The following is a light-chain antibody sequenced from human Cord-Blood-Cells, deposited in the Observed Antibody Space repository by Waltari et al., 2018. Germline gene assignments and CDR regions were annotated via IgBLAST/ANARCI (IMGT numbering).Light chain of an antibody. CDR1: QSLLHSNGYNY. J-gene: IGKJ2*01. V-gene: IGKV2-28*01. CDR2: LGS. CDR3: MQALQTPYT. Sequence: DIVMTQSRLSLPVTPGEPASISCRSSQSLLHSNGYNYLDWYLQKPGQSPQLLIYLGSNRASGVPDRFSGSGSGTDFTLKISRVEAEDVGVYYCMQALQTPYTLGQGTKLEIK.